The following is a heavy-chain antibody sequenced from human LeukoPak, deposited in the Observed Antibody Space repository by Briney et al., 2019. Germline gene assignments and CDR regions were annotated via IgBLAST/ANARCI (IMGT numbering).Heavy chain of an antibody. CDR2: ISGSGGST. CDR1: GFTFSSYA. CDR3: VGGIVVVSHFDY. V-gene: IGHV3-23*01. Sequence: GGSLRLSCAASGFTFSSYAMSWVRQAPGKGLEWVSAISGSGGSTYYADSVKGRFTISRDNSKNTLYLQMNSLRAEDTAVYYCVGGIVVVSHFDYWGQGTLVTVSS. D-gene: IGHD3-22*01. J-gene: IGHJ4*02.